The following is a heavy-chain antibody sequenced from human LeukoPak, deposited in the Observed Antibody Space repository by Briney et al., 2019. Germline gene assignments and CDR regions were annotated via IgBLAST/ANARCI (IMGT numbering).Heavy chain of an antibody. J-gene: IGHJ4*02. V-gene: IGHV1-2*02. Sequence: GASVKVSCKASGYTFTGYYMHWVRQAPGQGLEWMGWINPNGGGTKYAQKFQGRVTMTRDTSISTAYMELSRLRSDDTAVYYCARDLATSGWTGAFDYWGQGTLATVSS. CDR3: ARDLATSGWTGAFDY. CDR2: INPNGGGT. CDR1: GYTFTGYY. D-gene: IGHD6-19*01.